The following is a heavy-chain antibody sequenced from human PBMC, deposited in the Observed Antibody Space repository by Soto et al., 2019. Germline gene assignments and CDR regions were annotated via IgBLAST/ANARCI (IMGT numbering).Heavy chain of an antibody. V-gene: IGHV3-48*01. J-gene: IGHJ4*02. Sequence: GRSPRLSCAASGFTFSTYSMNWLRQAPGKGLEWVSYISSSSSTIFYTDSVKGRFTVSRDNAKNSLYLQMNSLRVEDTAVYYCARPKYYYDSSGHPGYWGQGTLVTVPQ. CDR3: ARPKYYYDSSGHPGY. CDR2: ISSSSSTI. D-gene: IGHD3-22*01. CDR1: GFTFSTYS.